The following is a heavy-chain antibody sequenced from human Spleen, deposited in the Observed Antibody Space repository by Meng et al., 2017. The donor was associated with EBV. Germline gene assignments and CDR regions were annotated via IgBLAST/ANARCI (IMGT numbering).Heavy chain of an antibody. D-gene: IGHD6-25*01. Sequence: EVQLVESGGGLIQPGGXXRLSCAASGFIVSDNYMSWVRQAPGKGLEWVSVMYSGGSTYYADSVKGRFTISRDNTKNTLYLQMNSLRAEDSAVYFCSRDLVGSADDWGQGTLVTVSS. V-gene: IGHV3-53*01. CDR1: GFIVSDNY. CDR3: SRDLVGSADD. J-gene: IGHJ4*02. CDR2: MYSGGST.